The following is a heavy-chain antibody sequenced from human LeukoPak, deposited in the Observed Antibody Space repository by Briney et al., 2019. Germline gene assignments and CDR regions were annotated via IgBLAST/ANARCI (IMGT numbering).Heavy chain of an antibody. V-gene: IGHV3-74*01. CDR2: INTDESST. CDR3: ARGAKWAYYFDY. CDR1: GFTFSSYW. D-gene: IGHD1-26*01. Sequence: GGSLRLSCAASGFTFSSYWMHWVRQAPGKGLVWVSRINTDESSTNYADSVKGRFTISRDNAKDTLYLHMNSLTAEDTAVYYCARGAKWAYYFDYWGQGTLVTVSS. J-gene: IGHJ4*02.